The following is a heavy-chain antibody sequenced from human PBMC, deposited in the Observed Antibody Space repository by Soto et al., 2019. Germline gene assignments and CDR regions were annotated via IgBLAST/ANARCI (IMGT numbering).Heavy chain of an antibody. CDR1: GFTFSSYS. D-gene: IGHD3-10*01. Sequence: EVQLVESGGGLVKPGGSLRLSCAASGFTFSSYSMNWVLQAPGKGLEWVSSISSSSSYIYYADSVKGRFTISRDNAKNSLYLQMNSLRAEDTAVYYCASDEFMGDKGPHDYWGQGTLVTVSS. V-gene: IGHV3-21*01. J-gene: IGHJ4*02. CDR3: ASDEFMGDKGPHDY. CDR2: ISSSSSYI.